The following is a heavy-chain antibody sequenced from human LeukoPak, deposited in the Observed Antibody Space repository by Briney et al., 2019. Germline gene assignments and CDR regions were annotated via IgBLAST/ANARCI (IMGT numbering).Heavy chain of an antibody. CDR2: ITYSGST. CDR3: ARSLYGSGTYALDY. D-gene: IGHD3-10*01. V-gene: IGHV4-39*01. Sequence: PSETLSLTCTVSGGSISSSPYNWAWLRQPPGEGLEWIGSITYSGSTYYKPSLKSRVTISADTSKNQLSLKLSSVIATDTAVYHCARSLYGSGTYALDYWGQGTLVTVSS. CDR1: GGSISSSPYN. J-gene: IGHJ4*02.